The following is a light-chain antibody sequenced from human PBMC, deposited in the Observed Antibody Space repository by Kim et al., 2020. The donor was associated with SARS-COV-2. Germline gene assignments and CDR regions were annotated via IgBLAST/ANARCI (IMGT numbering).Light chain of an antibody. CDR3: GTWDSSLSAGV. CDR2: DNN. CDR1: SSNMGNDY. Sequence: KKVTISCSGSSSNMGNDYVSWYQQIPGTAPKLLIYDNNKRPSGIPDRFSGSKSGTSATLGITGLQTGDEADYYCGTWDSSLSAGVFGGGTQLTVL. V-gene: IGLV1-51*01. J-gene: IGLJ2*01.